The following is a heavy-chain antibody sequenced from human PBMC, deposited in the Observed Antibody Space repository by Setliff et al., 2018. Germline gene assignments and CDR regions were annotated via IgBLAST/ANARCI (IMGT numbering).Heavy chain of an antibody. Sequence: PGGSLRLSCAASGFTFSTYWMSWVRQAPGKGLEWVANIKQDGSEKYYVDSVKGRFSISRDNAKNSLYLQMNSLRAEDTAVYYCAHSKSGSYSTLDYWGQGTLVTVSS. V-gene: IGHV3-7*01. CDR2: IKQDGSEK. CDR1: GFTFSTYW. J-gene: IGHJ4*02. CDR3: AHSKSGSYSTLDY. D-gene: IGHD1-26*01.